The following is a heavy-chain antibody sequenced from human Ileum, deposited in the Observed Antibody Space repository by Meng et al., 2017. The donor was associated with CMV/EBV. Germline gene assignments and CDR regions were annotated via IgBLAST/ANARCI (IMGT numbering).Heavy chain of an antibody. Sequence: QLRLQESGPGLVKPSETLSLPCTVSGGSISSSSYYWGWVRQPPGKGLEWIGNFYYSGSTYYNPSLQRRVTISVDTSKNQFSLKVRSVTAADTAVYYCAREMSRTGFFDYWGQGNLVTVSS. J-gene: IGHJ4*02. V-gene: IGHV4-39*07. CDR2: FYYSGST. CDR1: GGSISSSSYY. D-gene: IGHD1-1*01. CDR3: AREMSRTGFFDY.